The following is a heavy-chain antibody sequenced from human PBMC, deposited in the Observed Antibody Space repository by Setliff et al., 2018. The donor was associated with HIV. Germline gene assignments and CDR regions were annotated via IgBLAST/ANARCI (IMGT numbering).Heavy chain of an antibody. CDR1: GGSISTYY. Sequence: SETMSLTCTVSGGSISTYYWSWIRQSPGKGLEWIGYIYYSGSTKYNPSLKSRLTISVDTSKNQFSLKLRSVTAADTAFYYCARGVTHPPPFGAFDIWGLGTLVTVSS. CDR2: IYYSGST. CDR3: ARGVTHPPPFGAFDI. V-gene: IGHV4-59*01. D-gene: IGHD5-18*01. J-gene: IGHJ3*02.